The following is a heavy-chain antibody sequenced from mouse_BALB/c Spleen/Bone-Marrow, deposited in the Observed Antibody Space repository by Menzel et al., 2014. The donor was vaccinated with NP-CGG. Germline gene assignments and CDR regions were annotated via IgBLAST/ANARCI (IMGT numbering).Heavy chain of an antibody. D-gene: IGHD2-2*01. Sequence: QLQESGPELVKPGASVKMSCKASGYTFTSYVMHWVKQKPGPGLEWIGNINPYNDGTKYNEKFKGKATLTSDKSSSTAFMELSSLTSEDSAVYYCTRSLYGYDWYFDVWGAGTTVTVSS. J-gene: IGHJ1*01. V-gene: IGHV1-14*01. CDR3: TRSLYGYDWYFDV. CDR2: INPYNDGT. CDR1: GYTFTSYV.